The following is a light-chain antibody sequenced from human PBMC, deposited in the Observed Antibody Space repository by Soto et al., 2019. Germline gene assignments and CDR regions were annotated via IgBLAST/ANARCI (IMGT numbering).Light chain of an antibody. V-gene: IGLV1-51*01. CDR1: SSNIGNNY. CDR2: DNN. Sequence: QAVVTQPPSGSAAPGQKVTISCSGSSSNIGNNYVSWYQQLPGTAPKLLIYDNNKRPSGIPDRFSGSKSGTSATLGITGLQTGDEAYYYCGTWDSSLSAVFGGGTKLTVL. CDR3: GTWDSSLSAV. J-gene: IGLJ2*01.